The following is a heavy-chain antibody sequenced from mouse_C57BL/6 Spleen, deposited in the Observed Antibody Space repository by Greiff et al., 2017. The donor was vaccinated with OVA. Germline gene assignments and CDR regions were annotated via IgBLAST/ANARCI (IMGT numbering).Heavy chain of an antibody. Sequence: EVQLVESGPGLVKPSQSLSLTCSVTGYSITSGYYWNWIRQFPGNKLEWMGYISYDGSNNYNPSLKNRISITRDTSKNQFFLKLNSVTTEDTATYYCARGYGNYFDYWGQGTTLTVSS. CDR1: GYSITSGYY. D-gene: IGHD2-1*01. CDR3: ARGYGNYFDY. J-gene: IGHJ2*01. CDR2: ISYDGSN. V-gene: IGHV3-6*01.